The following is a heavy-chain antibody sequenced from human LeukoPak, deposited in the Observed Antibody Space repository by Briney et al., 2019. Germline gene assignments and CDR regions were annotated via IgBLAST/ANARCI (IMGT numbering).Heavy chain of an antibody. J-gene: IGHJ4*02. V-gene: IGHV3-23*01. Sequence: GGSLRLSCAASGFTFSSYAMSWVRQAPGKGLEWVSAISGSDGSTYYADSVKGRFTISRDNSKNTLYLQMNSLRAEDTAVYYCAKDHGYNPSFDYWGQGTLVTVSS. CDR2: ISGSDGST. CDR3: AKDHGYNPSFDY. CDR1: GFTFSSYA. D-gene: IGHD5-24*01.